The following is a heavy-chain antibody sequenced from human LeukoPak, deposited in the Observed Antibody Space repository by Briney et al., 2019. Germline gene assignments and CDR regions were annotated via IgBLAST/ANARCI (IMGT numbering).Heavy chain of an antibody. D-gene: IGHD5-24*01. CDR1: GFTFSSYA. J-gene: IGHJ4*02. Sequence: GGSLRLSCAASGFTFSSYAMHWVRQAPGKGLEWVAVISYDGSNKYYADSVKGRFTISRDNSKSTLFLQMNSLRGEDTAVYYCARDRTRDGYNQGRVFDHWGQGTLVTVSS. V-gene: IGHV3-30-3*01. CDR2: ISYDGSNK. CDR3: ARDRTRDGYNQGRVFDH.